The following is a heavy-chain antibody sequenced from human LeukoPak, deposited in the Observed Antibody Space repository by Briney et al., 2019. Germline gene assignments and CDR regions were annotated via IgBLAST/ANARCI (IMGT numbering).Heavy chain of an antibody. CDR3: AKGRSPSTIVIVPATRYCFDY. CDR1: GFTFNNCA. D-gene: IGHD2-2*01. CDR2: ISGGGDIT. V-gene: IGHV3-23*01. Sequence: GGSLRLSCEASGFTFNNCAMSWVRQAPGKGLEWVSTISGGGDITYYADSVKGRFTISRDNSKNTVYLQMNSLSAEDTAVYSCAKGRSPSTIVIVPATRYCFDYWGQGTLVTVSS. J-gene: IGHJ4*02.